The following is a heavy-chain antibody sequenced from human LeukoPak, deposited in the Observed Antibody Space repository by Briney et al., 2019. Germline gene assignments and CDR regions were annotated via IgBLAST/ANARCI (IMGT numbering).Heavy chain of an antibody. D-gene: IGHD1-26*01. J-gene: IGHJ3*02. CDR1: GYTFTNYA. Sequence: ASVKVSCKASGYTFTNYAINWVRQAPGQGLEWMGWINTNTGTPTSAQGFTGRFVFSLDTSVNTAYLQISSLKAEDTAVYYCARRKWESLAVFDIWGQGTMVTVSS. CDR2: INTNTGTP. V-gene: IGHV7-4-1*02. CDR3: ARRKWESLAVFDI.